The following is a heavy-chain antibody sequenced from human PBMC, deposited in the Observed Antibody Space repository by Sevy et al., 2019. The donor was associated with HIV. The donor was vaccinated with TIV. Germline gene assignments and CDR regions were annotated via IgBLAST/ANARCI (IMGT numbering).Heavy chain of an antibody. CDR2: ISYDGTYK. D-gene: IGHD2-8*01. V-gene: IGHV3-30-3*01. CDR3: ARVAVSYCTNDCYHRFDY. J-gene: IGHJ4*02. CDR1: GFSFSHYA. Sequence: GGSLRLSCAVSGFSFSHYAFHWVRQAPGKGLEWVSLISYDGTYKYYADSVKGRFTISRDNSKNTLYLQMNILRGNDTAVYYGARVAVSYCTNDCYHRFDYWGPGALVTVSS.